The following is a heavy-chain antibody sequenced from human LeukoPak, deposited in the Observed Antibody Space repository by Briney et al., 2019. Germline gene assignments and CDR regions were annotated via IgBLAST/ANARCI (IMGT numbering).Heavy chain of an antibody. D-gene: IGHD4-17*01. V-gene: IGHV3-48*03. Sequence: GSLPLSCAASGFTFNNYEMNCVRQAKGKGLEWVSYIGSRDNTIYYADSVKGRFAISRDNAKKSLYLQMNSLRAEDTAVYYCARFKPYGDYMGYWGQGTMVTVSS. J-gene: IGHJ4*02. CDR3: ARFKPYGDYMGY. CDR1: GFTFNNYE. CDR2: IGSRDNTI.